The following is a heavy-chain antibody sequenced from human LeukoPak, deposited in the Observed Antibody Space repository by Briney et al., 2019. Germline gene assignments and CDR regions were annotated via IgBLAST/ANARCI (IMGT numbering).Heavy chain of an antibody. D-gene: IGHD1-26*01. CDR1: GFTFSSYS. CDR2: ISSSSSYI. V-gene: IGHV3-21*01. CDR3: ARAEDQWELLQDYFDY. J-gene: IGHJ4*02. Sequence: GGSLRLSCAASGFTFSSYSMNWVRQAPGKGLEWVSSISSSSSYIYYADSVKGRFTISRDNAKNSLYLQMNSLRAEDTAVYYCARAEDQWELLQDYFDYWGQGTLVTVSS.